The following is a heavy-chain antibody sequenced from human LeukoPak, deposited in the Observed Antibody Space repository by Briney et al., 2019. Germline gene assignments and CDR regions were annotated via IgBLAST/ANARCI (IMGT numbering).Heavy chain of an antibody. V-gene: IGHV3-74*01. CDR1: GFTFSSYW. D-gene: IGHD1-26*01. Sequence: GGSPRLSCAASGFTFSSYWVHWVRQAPGKGLVWVSPINSDGSSTSYADSVKGRFTISRDNAKNTLSLQMNSLRAEDTAVYYCARVGGSNAFDIWGQGTMVIVSS. J-gene: IGHJ3*02. CDR3: ARVGGSNAFDI. CDR2: INSDGSST.